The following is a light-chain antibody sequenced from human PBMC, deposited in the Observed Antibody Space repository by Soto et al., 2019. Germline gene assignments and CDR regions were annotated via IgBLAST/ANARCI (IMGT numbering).Light chain of an antibody. Sequence: DIQMTQSPSTLSASVGDRVTITCRASQSISSWLAWYQQKPGKAPKLLIYKASSLESGVPSRFSSSGSGTEFTLTISSLQPDDFATYYCQQYKSYPWTFGQGTKVDIK. CDR2: KAS. CDR3: QQYKSYPWT. J-gene: IGKJ1*01. CDR1: QSISSW. V-gene: IGKV1-5*03.